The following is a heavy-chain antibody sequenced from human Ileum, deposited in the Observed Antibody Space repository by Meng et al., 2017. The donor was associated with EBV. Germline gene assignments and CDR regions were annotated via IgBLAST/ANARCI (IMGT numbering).Heavy chain of an antibody. CDR1: GGSVSISSYY. V-gene: IGHV4-61*01. CDR3: ARGWDTAMDSG. CDR2: IYYSGTT. J-gene: IGHJ4*02. D-gene: IGHD5-18*01. Sequence: QVHLQESGPGLVKPSETLSLTCTVSGGSVSISSYYWSWIRQPPGKGLEWIGYIYYSGTTNYNPSLESRVTISVDTSKNQFSLKLRSVAASDTAVYHCARGWDTAMDSGWGQGTLVTVSS.